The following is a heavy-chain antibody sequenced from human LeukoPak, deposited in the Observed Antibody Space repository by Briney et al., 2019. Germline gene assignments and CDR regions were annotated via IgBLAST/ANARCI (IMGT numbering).Heavy chain of an antibody. CDR3: AREGRRNDYVENWFDP. CDR1: GFTFSSYW. J-gene: IGHJ5*02. D-gene: IGHD5-24*01. V-gene: IGHV3-74*01. Sequence: SGGSLRLSCAASGFTFSSYWTHWVRQAPGKGLVWVSRINSDGSSTSYADSVKGRFTISRDNAKNTLYLQMNSLRAEDTAVYYCAREGRRNDYVENWFDPWGQGTLVTVSS. CDR2: INSDGSST.